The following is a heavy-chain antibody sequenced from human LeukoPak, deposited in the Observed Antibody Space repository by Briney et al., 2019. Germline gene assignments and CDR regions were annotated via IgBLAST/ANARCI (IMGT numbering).Heavy chain of an antibody. CDR3: ARDRGGFDY. CDR2: IYHSGST. D-gene: IGHD3-10*01. Sequence: PSETLSLTCTVSGGSVSSGGYYWSWIRQPPGKGLEWIGYIYHSGSTYYNPSLKSRVTISVDRSKNQFSLKLSSVTAADTAVYYCARDRGGFDYWGQGTLVTVSS. CDR1: GGSVSSGGYY. V-gene: IGHV4-30-2*01. J-gene: IGHJ4*02.